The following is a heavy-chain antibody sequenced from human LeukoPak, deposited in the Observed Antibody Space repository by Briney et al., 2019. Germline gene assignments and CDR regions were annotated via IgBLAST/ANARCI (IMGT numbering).Heavy chain of an antibody. CDR2: IYYSGST. V-gene: IGHV4-39*07. CDR1: GGSISSSSYY. Sequence: SETLSLTCTVSGGSISSSSYYWGWIRQPPGKGLEWIGSIYYSGSTYYNPSLKSRVTISVDTSKNQFSLKLSSVTAADTAVYYCARHKGGTGRGAFDYWGQGTLVTVSS. CDR3: ARHKGGTGRGAFDY. D-gene: IGHD1-1*01. J-gene: IGHJ4*02.